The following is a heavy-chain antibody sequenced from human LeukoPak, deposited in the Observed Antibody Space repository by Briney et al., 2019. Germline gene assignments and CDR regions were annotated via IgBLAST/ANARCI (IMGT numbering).Heavy chain of an antibody. D-gene: IGHD6-19*01. J-gene: IGHJ6*03. CDR3: AREGAVAGNYMDV. CDR1: GFTLRVNY. CDR2: IYANGST. V-gene: IGHV3-66*03. Sequence: PGGSLRLSCAASGFTLRVNYMTWVRQAPGKGLEWVSVIYANGSTYYPDSVKGRFTISRDNSKGSLYLQMNSLRAEDTAVYYCAREGAVAGNYMDVWGKGTTVTVSS.